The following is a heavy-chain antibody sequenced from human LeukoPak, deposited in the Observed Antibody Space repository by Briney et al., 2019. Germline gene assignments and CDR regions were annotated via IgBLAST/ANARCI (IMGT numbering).Heavy chain of an antibody. Sequence: SETLSLTCTVSGGSISGHYWSWIRQPPGKGLEWIGEINHSGSTNYNPSLKSRVTISVDTSKNQFSLKLSSVTAADTAVYYCARSIAAARGDYFDYWGQGTLVTVSS. CDR3: ARSIAAARGDYFDY. CDR2: INHSGST. V-gene: IGHV4-34*01. CDR1: GGSISGHY. D-gene: IGHD6-13*01. J-gene: IGHJ4*02.